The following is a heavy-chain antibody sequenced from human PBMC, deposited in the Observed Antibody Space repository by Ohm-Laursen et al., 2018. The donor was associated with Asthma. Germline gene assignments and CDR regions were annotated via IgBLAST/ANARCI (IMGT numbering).Heavy chain of an antibody. CDR1: GFTFSSYG. V-gene: IGHV3-33*01. J-gene: IGHJ4*02. Sequence: SLRLSCAASGFTFSSYGMHWVRQAPGKGLEWVAVIWYDGSNKYYADSVKGRFTISRDNSKNTLYLQMNSLRVEDTAVYYCARDRNLGPPGLIDYWGQGTLVTVSS. CDR2: IWYDGSNK. CDR3: ARDRNLGPPGLIDY.